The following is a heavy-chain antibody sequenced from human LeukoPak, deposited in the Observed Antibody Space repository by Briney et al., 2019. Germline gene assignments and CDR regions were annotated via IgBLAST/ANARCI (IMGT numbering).Heavy chain of an antibody. V-gene: IGHV3-74*01. CDR2: INTDGGRT. D-gene: IGHD6-19*01. CDR1: GFRFSGYW. Sequence: GGSLRLSCAASGFRFSGYWMHWVRQAPGKGLVWVSLINTDGGRTAYADSVKGRFTISRDNAKNTLYLQMNSLRAEDTAVYYCAKAAVAAYFYYYGMDVWGQGTTVTVSS. J-gene: IGHJ6*02. CDR3: AKAAVAAYFYYYGMDV.